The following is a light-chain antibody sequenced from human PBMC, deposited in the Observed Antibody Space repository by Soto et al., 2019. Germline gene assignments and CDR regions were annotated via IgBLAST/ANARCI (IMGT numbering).Light chain of an antibody. CDR2: SNN. CDR3: AAWDDRLNGVV. J-gene: IGLJ2*01. Sequence: QTVVTQPPSASGTPGQRVTISCSGSSSNIGSNTVNWYQQLPGTAPKLLLYSNNQRPSGVPDRFSGSKSGTSASLAISGLPSEDEADYYCAAWDDRLNGVVFGGGTKLTVL. CDR1: SSNIGSNT. V-gene: IGLV1-44*01.